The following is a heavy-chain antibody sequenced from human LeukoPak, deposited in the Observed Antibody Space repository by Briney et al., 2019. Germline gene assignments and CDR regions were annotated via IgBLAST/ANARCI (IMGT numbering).Heavy chain of an antibody. Sequence: GGSLRLSCAASGFTFSSYSVNWVRQAPGKGLEWVSSISSSGNYIYYADSVKGRFTTSRDNAKNSLYLQMNSLRAEDTAVYYCARESGGYCSSTSCYKGYFDYWGQGTLVTVSS. V-gene: IGHV3-21*01. D-gene: IGHD2-2*02. CDR1: GFTFSSYS. J-gene: IGHJ4*02. CDR3: ARESGGYCSSTSCYKGYFDY. CDR2: ISSSGNYI.